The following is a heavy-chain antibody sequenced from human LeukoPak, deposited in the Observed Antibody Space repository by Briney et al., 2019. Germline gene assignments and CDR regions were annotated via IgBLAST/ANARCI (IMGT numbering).Heavy chain of an antibody. J-gene: IGHJ4*02. CDR2: IIPIFGTA. Sequence: GASVKVSCKASGYTFTSYGISWVRQAPGQGLEWMGGIIPIFGTANYAQKFQGRVTITADESTSTAYMELSSLRSEDTAVYYCAIAWASYYDFWSGYDWGQGTLVTVSS. D-gene: IGHD3-3*01. CDR1: GYTFTSYG. V-gene: IGHV1-69*13. CDR3: AIAWASYYDFWSGYD.